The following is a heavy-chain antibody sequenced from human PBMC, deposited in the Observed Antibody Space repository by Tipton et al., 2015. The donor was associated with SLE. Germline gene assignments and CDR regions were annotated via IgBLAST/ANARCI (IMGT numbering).Heavy chain of an antibody. CDR2: INPNNGGT. J-gene: IGHJ3*02. Sequence: QSGAEVKKPGASVKVSCKASGYIFTDHYIHWVRQAPGQGLEWMGRINPNNGGTDYSPKFQGRVTVTRDTSISTAYVELRSLTSDDTAVYYCTRKASSTFDIWGQGTMVTVSS. CDR1: GYIFTDHY. V-gene: IGHV1-2*06. CDR3: TRKASSTFDI. D-gene: IGHD2-15*01.